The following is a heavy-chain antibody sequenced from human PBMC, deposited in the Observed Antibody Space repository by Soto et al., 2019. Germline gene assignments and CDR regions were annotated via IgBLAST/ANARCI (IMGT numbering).Heavy chain of an antibody. Sequence: SVKVSCKASGGTFSSYAISWVRQAPGQGLEWMGGIIPIFGTANYAQKFQGRVTITADKSTSTAYMELSSLRSEDTAVYYCAREYNHYDSSGPSFAFDLWGQGTMVTVS. D-gene: IGHD3-22*01. CDR1: GGTFSSYA. V-gene: IGHV1-69*06. CDR3: AREYNHYDSSGPSFAFDL. J-gene: IGHJ3*01. CDR2: IIPIFGTA.